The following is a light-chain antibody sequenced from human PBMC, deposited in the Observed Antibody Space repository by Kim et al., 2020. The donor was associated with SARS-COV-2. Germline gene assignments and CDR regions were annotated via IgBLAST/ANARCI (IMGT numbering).Light chain of an antibody. CDR3: QQLKKYPLS. J-gene: IGKJ4*01. V-gene: IGKV1-9*01. CDR2: AAS. Sequence: AYVGDSVTITCRASQGISSYLGWYQQKPGRAPKLLIYAASSVQSGVPPRFSGSGSGTDVTLTISSLQPEDFATYYCQQLKKYPLSFGGGTKVEIK. CDR1: QGISSY.